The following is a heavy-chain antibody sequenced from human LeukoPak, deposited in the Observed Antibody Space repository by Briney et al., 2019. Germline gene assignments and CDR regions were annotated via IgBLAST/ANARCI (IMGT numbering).Heavy chain of an antibody. CDR3: ARDQPAIFGVAEDAFDI. V-gene: IGHV1-69*04. Sequence: SVKVSCKGSGGTFISYTISWVGQAPGQGGEWMGRIIPIHGIENYAQKFQGRVTITADNSTSTAYMALSSLRSEDTAVYYCARDQPAIFGVAEDAFDIWGQGTMVTVSS. J-gene: IGHJ3*02. CDR1: GGTFISYT. CDR2: IIPIHGIE. D-gene: IGHD3-3*01.